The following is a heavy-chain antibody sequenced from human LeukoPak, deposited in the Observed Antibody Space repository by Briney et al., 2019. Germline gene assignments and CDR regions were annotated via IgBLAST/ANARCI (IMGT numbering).Heavy chain of an antibody. V-gene: IGHV3-20*04. Sequence: GGSLRLSCAASGFTYDDYGMSWAPQAPGRGLEWVSGINWNGGSTGYADSVKGRFTISRDNAKNSLYLQMNSLRAEDTALYYRARDLSGYVQDYWDQGTLVTVSS. CDR2: INWNGGST. D-gene: IGHD5-12*01. CDR3: ARDLSGYVQDY. J-gene: IGHJ4*02. CDR1: GFTYDDYG.